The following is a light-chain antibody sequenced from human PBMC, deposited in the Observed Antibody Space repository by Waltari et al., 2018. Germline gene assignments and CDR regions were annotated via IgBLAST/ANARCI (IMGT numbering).Light chain of an antibody. CDR2: RDS. J-gene: IGLJ1*01. Sequence: SYELTQPLSVSVALGQTARITCGGNNIGSKNVHWYPPKPGQAPVLVIYRDSNRPSGIPERFSGSNSGNTATLTISRAQAGDEADYYCQVWDSSTVFGTGTKVTVL. CDR1: NIGSKN. V-gene: IGLV3-9*01. CDR3: QVWDSSTV.